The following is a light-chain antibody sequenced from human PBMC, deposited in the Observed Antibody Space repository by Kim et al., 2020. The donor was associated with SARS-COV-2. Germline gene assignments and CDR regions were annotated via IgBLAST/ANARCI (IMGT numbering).Light chain of an antibody. CDR2: GRT. CDR3: QSRDSSGNHRL. CDR1: SLTYYY. J-gene: IGLJ3*02. V-gene: IGLV3-19*01. Sequence: ALGQTVSSTCRGDSLTYYYLSWYQQKPGQAPVLVIYGRTKRPSGIPDRFSGSSSGNTASLTITGAQADDEADYYCQSRDSSGNHRLFGGGTQLTVL.